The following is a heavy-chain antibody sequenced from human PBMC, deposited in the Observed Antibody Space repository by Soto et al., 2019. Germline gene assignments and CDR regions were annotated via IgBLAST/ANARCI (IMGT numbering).Heavy chain of an antibody. Sequence: QVQLVQSGAEVKKPGASLRVSCETSGGTSTIYTITWVRQAPGQGLQWMGRIVPTLRITNYAQEFQGRITITADSSTSTAHIELTSLTSEDTAVYYCASDKYGAGRVGVHFWGEGTLVTVSS. D-gene: IGHD3-3*02. CDR3: ASDKYGAGRVGVHF. V-gene: IGHV1-69*02. CDR2: IVPTLRIT. J-gene: IGHJ4*02. CDR1: GGTSTIYT.